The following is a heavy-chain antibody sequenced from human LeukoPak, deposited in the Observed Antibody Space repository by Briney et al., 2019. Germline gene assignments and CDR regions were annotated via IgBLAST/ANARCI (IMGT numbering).Heavy chain of an antibody. D-gene: IGHD3-9*01. J-gene: IGHJ2*01. V-gene: IGHV1-2*02. Sequence: ASVKVSCKASGYTFTGYYMHWVRQAPGQGLEWMGWINPNSGGTNYAQKFQGRVTMTRDTSISTAYMELSRLRSDDTAVYYCAKEVGTTVYWLDWYFDLWGRGTLVTVSS. CDR1: GYTFTGYY. CDR2: INPNSGGT. CDR3: AKEVGTTVYWLDWYFDL.